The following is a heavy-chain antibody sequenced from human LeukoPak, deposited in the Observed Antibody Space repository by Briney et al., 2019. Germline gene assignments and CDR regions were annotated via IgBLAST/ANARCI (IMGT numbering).Heavy chain of an antibody. CDR2: ISWNSGSI. CDR3: AKGWGYYYYYYMDA. J-gene: IGHJ6*03. D-gene: IGHD3-16*01. Sequence: QPGGSLRLSCAASGFTFHDYAMHWVRQVPGKGLEWVSGISWNSGSIGYADSVKGRFTISRDNARNSLYLQMNSLRAEDTALYYCAKGWGYYYYYYMDAWGKGTTVTISS. V-gene: IGHV3-9*01. CDR1: GFTFHDYA.